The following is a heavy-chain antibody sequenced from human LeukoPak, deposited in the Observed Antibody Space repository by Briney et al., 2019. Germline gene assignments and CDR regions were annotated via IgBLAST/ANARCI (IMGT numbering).Heavy chain of an antibody. D-gene: IGHD6-19*01. CDR2: MYYSGST. J-gene: IGHJ4*02. V-gene: IGHV4-59*08. CDR1: GGFSNNY. CDR3: ARASGGWYGLFDY. Sequence: SETLSLTCTVSGGFSNNYWSWIRQPPGKGLEWIGYMYYSGSTSYNPSLKRRVTISVDTSKNQFSLKLRSVTAADTAVYYCARASGGWYGLFDYWAREPWSPSPQ.